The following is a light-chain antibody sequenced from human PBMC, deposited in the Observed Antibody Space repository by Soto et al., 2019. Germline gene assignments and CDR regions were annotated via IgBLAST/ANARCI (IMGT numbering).Light chain of an antibody. CDR1: QDISNY. CDR2: DAS. V-gene: IGKV1-33*01. J-gene: IGKJ2*01. Sequence: DIQMTQSPSSLSASVGDRVTITCQASQDISNYVNWYQQKPGKAPKLLIYDASNLEVGVPSRFSGGGSGTRFAFTISSLRPEDIGIYFCQQNDNLPYTFGQGTKVDIK. CDR3: QQNDNLPYT.